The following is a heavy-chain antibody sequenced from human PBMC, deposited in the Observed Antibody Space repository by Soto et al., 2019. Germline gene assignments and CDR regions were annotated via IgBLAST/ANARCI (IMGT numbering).Heavy chain of an antibody. CDR1: GSSISSRVYY. CDR3: ARDRLMATAGTARHYFGLDV. D-gene: IGHD5-18*01. V-gene: IGHV4-31*03. CDR2: IYYSGNT. J-gene: IGHJ6*02. Sequence: LSLTCIDYGSSISSRVYYLSWVRQKSRWGLEWIGNIYYSGNTYYNPSLKSRLTISVDTSKNQFSLNLSSVTAADTAVYYCARDRLMATAGTARHYFGLDVWGQGTTVTAP.